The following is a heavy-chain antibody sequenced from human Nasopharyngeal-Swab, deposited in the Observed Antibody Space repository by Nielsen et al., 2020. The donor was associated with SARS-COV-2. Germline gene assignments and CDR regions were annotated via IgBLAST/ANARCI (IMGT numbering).Heavy chain of an antibody. CDR1: GFTFSSYG. D-gene: IGHD2-15*01. Sequence: GESLKISCAASGFTFSSYGMHWVRQAPGKGLEWVAVIWYDGSNKYYADSVKGRFTISRDNAKNSLYLQMNSLRAEDTALYYCAKDRNRGYCSGGSCYSSEYFQHWGQGTLVTVSS. V-gene: IGHV3-33*03. J-gene: IGHJ1*01. CDR2: IWYDGSNK. CDR3: AKDRNRGYCSGGSCYSSEYFQH.